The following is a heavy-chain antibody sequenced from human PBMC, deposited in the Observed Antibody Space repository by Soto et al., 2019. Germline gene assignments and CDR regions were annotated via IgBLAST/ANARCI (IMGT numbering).Heavy chain of an antibody. D-gene: IGHD4-17*01. CDR2: ISGSGGST. CDR1: GFTFSSYA. Sequence: EVQLLESGGGLVQPGGSLRLSCAASGFTFSSYAMSWVRQAPGKGLEWVSAISGSGGSTYYADSVKGRFTISRDNSKNTLYLQMNSLRAEDTAVYYCAKSVFPRTTVTYASWVDLWGRGTLVTVSS. V-gene: IGHV3-23*01. CDR3: AKSVFPRTTVTYASWVDL. J-gene: IGHJ2*01.